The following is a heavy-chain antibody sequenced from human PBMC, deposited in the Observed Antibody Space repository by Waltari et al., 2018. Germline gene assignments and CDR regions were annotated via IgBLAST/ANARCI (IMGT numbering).Heavy chain of an antibody. Sequence: EVQLLESGGGLVQPGGSLRLSCAASGFTFNNAWMNWVGQAPGKGVEWVGRIKAGIYGGTTEYAAPVIGRLTISRDDSKNTLFLQMNSLKTDDPAVYYCTTTYSPGVAAAGTDYWGQGTLVTVSS. CDR1: GFTFNNAW. D-gene: IGHD6-13*01. J-gene: IGHJ4*02. CDR2: IKAGIYGGTT. V-gene: IGHV3-15*07. CDR3: TTTYSPGVAAAGTDY.